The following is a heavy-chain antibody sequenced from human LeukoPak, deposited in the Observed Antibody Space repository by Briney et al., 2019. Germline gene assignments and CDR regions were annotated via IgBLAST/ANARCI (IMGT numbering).Heavy chain of an antibody. V-gene: IGHV3-30*18. CDR2: ISHDGSNV. CDR3: AKDPYRVVVATGNYLDP. D-gene: IGHD2-15*01. J-gene: IGHJ5*02. Sequence: GGSLRLSCAASGFTFSSYGMHWVRQAPDKGLEWVAVISHDGSNVYYGDSVKGRFSISRDNSKNTLYLQMNSLRVEDTAVYYCAKDPYRVVVATGNYLDPWGQGTLVTVSS. CDR1: GFTFSSYG.